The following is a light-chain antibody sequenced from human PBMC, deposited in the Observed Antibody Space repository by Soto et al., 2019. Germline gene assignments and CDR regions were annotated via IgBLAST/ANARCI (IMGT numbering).Light chain of an antibody. J-gene: IGKJ1*01. Sequence: EKVMTQSPATLSVSPGERVTLSCRASQSVATNLAWYQQKPGQAPRLLISGAYIRATGIPDRFIGSGSGTEFTLTITSLQSEDFAVYYCQHYNDLPLTFGQGTKGEIK. CDR2: GAY. V-gene: IGKV3-15*01. CDR1: QSVATN. CDR3: QHYNDLPLT.